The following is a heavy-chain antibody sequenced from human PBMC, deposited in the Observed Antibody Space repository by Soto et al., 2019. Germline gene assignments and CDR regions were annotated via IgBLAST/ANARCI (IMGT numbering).Heavy chain of an antibody. Sequence: GGSLRLSCAASGFTFSNYGINWVRQAPGQGLEWMGWISGYNGNTNYAQTVQGRVTMTTDTSTGTVYMELRSLKSDDTAIYYCSRFIMVGGWFDPNYYHGMDVWGQGTTVTVSS. CDR3: SRFIMVGGWFDPNYYHGMDV. V-gene: IGHV1-18*01. D-gene: IGHD6-19*01. CDR2: ISGYNGNT. CDR1: GFTFSNYG. J-gene: IGHJ6*02.